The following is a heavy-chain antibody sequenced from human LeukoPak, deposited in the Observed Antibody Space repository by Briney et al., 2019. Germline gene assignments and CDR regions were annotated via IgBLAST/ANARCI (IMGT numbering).Heavy chain of an antibody. V-gene: IGHV4-4*02. CDR1: GGSISSSNW. CDR3: ARVSIGLHDY. Sequence: SETLSLTCAVSGGSISSSNWWSWVRQPPGKGLEWIGEIYHSGSTNYNPSLKSRVTISVDTSKNQFSLKLSSVTAADTAVYYCARVSIGLHDYWGQGTLVTVSS. J-gene: IGHJ4*02. D-gene: IGHD2-15*01. CDR2: IYHSGST.